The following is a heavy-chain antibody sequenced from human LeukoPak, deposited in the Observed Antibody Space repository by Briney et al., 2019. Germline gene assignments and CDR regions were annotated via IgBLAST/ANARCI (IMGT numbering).Heavy chain of an antibody. Sequence: SETLSLTWTVSSGSISRDYWSWIRQPPGKGLEWMGYIYYTGSTNYNPSLKSRVTISVDTSKNQFSLKLSSVTAADTAVYYCARGLAVAGTGSFDYSGLGTLVTVSS. CDR3: ARGLAVAGTGSFDY. V-gene: IGHV4-59*01. CDR2: IYYTGST. J-gene: IGHJ4*02. CDR1: SGSISRDY. D-gene: IGHD6-19*01.